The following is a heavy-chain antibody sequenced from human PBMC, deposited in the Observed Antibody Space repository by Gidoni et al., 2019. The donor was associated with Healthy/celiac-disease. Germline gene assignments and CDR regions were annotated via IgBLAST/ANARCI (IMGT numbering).Heavy chain of an antibody. V-gene: IGHV1-46*01. Sequence: QVQLVQSGAEVKKPGASVKVSCKASGYTFPRYYMHWVRHAPGHGLEWMGIINPSGGSTSYEQKFQGRVTMTRDTSTSKVYMELSSLRSEDTAVYYCARAPHDYGDYGGLDYWGQGTLVTVSS. D-gene: IGHD4-17*01. CDR2: INPSGGST. J-gene: IGHJ4*02. CDR3: ARAPHDYGDYGGLDY. CDR1: GYTFPRYY.